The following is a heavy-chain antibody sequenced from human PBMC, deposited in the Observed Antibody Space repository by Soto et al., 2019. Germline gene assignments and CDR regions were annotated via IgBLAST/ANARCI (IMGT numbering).Heavy chain of an antibody. CDR3: ARNGYCVSTSCYSDYYSGMDV. D-gene: IGHD2-2*02. CDR1: GGTFSSYA. CDR2: IIRIFGTA. V-gene: IGHV1-69*12. J-gene: IGHJ6*02. Sequence: QVQLVQSGAEVKKPGSSVKVSCKASGGTFSSYAISWVRRAPGQGLEWMGGIIRIFGTANYAQKFQGRVTITADESTSTAYMELSSLRSEDTAVYYCARNGYCVSTSCYSDYYSGMDVWGQGTTVTVSS.